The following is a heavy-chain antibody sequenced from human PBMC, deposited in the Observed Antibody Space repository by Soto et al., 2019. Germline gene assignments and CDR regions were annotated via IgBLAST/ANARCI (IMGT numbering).Heavy chain of an antibody. CDR1: GGTFSSYA. CDR3: ARDRITMVRGVLIYYYYGMDV. J-gene: IGHJ6*02. D-gene: IGHD3-10*01. CDR2: IIPIFGTA. Sequence: ASVKVSCKASGGTFSSYAISWVRQAPGQGLEWMGGIIPIFGTANYAQKFQGRVTITADESTSTAYMELSSLRSEDTAVYYCARDRITMVRGVLIYYYYGMDVWGQGTTVTVSS. V-gene: IGHV1-69*13.